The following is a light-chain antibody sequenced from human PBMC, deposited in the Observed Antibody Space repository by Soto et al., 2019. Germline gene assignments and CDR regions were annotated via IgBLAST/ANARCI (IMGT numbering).Light chain of an antibody. CDR1: QDITYQ. V-gene: IGKV1-33*01. CDR3: QKHDGVPQ. J-gene: IGKJ3*01. CDR2: NAS. Sequence: DIQMTQSPSSLSASVGDTVTITCQASQDITYQINWYQQRPGKAPNLLIYNASHLETGVPSRFSGSGSGTYFTLTITSLQPEDVATYYCQKHDGVPQFGPGTKVDF.